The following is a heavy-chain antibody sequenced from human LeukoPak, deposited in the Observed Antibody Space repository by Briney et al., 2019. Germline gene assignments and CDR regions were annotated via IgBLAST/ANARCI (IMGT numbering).Heavy chain of an antibody. J-gene: IGHJ4*02. CDR3: ARVAGRLVIIPAAREVDY. V-gene: IGHV3-30*02. CDR2: IRYDGSNK. Sequence: GSLRLSCAASGFTFSSYGMHWVRQAPGKGLEWVAFIRYDGSNKYYADSVKGRFTISRDNSKNTLYLQMNSLRADDTAVYYCARVAGRLVIIPAAREVDYWGQGTLVTVSS. D-gene: IGHD2-2*01. CDR1: GFTFSSYG.